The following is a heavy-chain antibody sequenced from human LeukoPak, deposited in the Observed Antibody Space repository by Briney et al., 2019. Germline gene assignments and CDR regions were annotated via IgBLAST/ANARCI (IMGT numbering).Heavy chain of an antibody. CDR2: IYYSGST. Sequence: TSETLSLTCTVSGGSISSYYWSWIRQPPGKGLEWIGYIYYSGSTNYNPSLKSRVTISVDTSKNQFSLKLSSVTAADTAVYYCARVYFDWLSIDYWGQGTLVTVSS. CDR1: GGSISSYY. V-gene: IGHV4-59*01. CDR3: ARVYFDWLSIDY. D-gene: IGHD3-9*01. J-gene: IGHJ4*02.